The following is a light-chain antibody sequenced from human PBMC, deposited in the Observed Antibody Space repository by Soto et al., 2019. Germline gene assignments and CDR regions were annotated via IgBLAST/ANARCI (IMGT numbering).Light chain of an antibody. V-gene: IGLV2-18*02. Sequence: QSALTQPPSVSGSPGQSVTNSCTGTSSDVGSYNRVSWFQQPPGTAPKLMIYEVTNRPSGVPDRFSGSKSANAASLTISGLQAEDEADYYCSSFTSNTTLVFGGGTKLTVL. CDR2: EVT. CDR1: SSDVGSYNR. CDR3: SSFTSNTTLV. J-gene: IGLJ2*01.